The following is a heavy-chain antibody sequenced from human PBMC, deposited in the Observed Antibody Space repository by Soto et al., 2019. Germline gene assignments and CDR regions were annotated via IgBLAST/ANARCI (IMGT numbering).Heavy chain of an antibody. D-gene: IGHD6-13*01. Sequence: PSETLSLTCTVYGGSFSGYYWSWIRQPPGKGLEWMGEINHSGSTNYKPSLKSRVTISVDTSKNQFSLKLSPVTAAHRAGYYCTGAEIDAAGTDRGWDYWGKGTLVTVSS. CDR2: INHSGST. CDR1: GGSFSGYY. J-gene: IGHJ4*02. V-gene: IGHV4-34*01. CDR3: TGAEIDAAGTDRGWDY.